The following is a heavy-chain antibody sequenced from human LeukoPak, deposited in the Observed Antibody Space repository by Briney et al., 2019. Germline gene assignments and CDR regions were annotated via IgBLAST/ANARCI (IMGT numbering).Heavy chain of an antibody. J-gene: IGHJ4*02. CDR2: IYPGDSDT. V-gene: IGHV5-51*01. CDR3: ARRAPLSGESFDY. D-gene: IGHD4-17*01. Sequence: GESLKISCKGSGYSFTSYWIGWGRQMPGKGLEWMGIIYPGDSDTRYSPSFQGQVTMSADKSINTAYLQWSSLKASDTAMYYCARRAPLSGESFDYWGQGTLVTVSS. CDR1: GYSFTSYW.